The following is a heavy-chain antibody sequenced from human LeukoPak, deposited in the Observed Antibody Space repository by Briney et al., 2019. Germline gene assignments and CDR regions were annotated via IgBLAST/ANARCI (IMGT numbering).Heavy chain of an antibody. Sequence: PGGSLRLSCAASGFTFSSYEMNWVRQAPGKGLAWVSYISSSGSTIYYADSVKGRFTISRDNAKNSLYLQMNSLRAEDTAVYYCARVGGSGWRYYYYGMDVWGQGTTVTVSS. D-gene: IGHD6-19*01. CDR2: ISSSGSTI. V-gene: IGHV3-48*03. CDR1: GFTFSSYE. J-gene: IGHJ6*02. CDR3: ARVGGSGWRYYYYGMDV.